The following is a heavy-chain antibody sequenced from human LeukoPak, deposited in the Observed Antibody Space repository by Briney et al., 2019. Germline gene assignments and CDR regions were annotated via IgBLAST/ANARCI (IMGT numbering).Heavy chain of an antibody. Sequence: GGSLRLSCAASGFTFSSYGMSWVRQAPGKGLEWVSAISGSGGSTYYADSVKGRFTISRDNSKNTLYLQMNSLRAEDTAVYYCAKARYYYGSGRYYYYYYYMDVWGKGTTVTVSS. CDR2: ISGSGGST. V-gene: IGHV3-23*01. CDR3: AKARYYYGSGRYYYYYYYMDV. CDR1: GFTFSSYG. D-gene: IGHD3-10*01. J-gene: IGHJ6*03.